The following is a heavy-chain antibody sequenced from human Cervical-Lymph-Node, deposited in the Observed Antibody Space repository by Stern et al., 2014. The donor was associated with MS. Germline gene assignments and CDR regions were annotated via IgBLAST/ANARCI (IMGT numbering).Heavy chain of an antibody. J-gene: IGHJ5*02. CDR1: GGTFSSSYA. D-gene: IGHD2-15*01. CDR3: ARGIVTNRAAATLHNLFDP. V-gene: IGHV1-69*09. Sequence: VQLVQSGSEVKKPGSSVKVSCKASGGTFSSSYAVSWVRQAPGQGLEWMGRIIPLLGLPNYAQKFQNRVTISADKSTSIVYLEVNSLTSEDTAVYYCARGIVTNRAAATLHNLFDPWGQGTRVTVSS. CDR2: IIPLLGLP.